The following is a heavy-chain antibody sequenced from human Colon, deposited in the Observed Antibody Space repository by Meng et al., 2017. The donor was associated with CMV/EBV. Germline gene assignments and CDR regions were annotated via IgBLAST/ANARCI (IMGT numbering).Heavy chain of an antibody. Sequence: GESLKISCAGFPFNVVNTYMSWVRQAPGKGLEWVSLIYSGGPRHYADSVKGRFTISRDNSNNILYLQMNSLRAEDTAVYYCARGSGPLFPGAFDIWGQGTMVT. D-gene: IGHD3-10*02. CDR2: IYSGGPR. J-gene: IGHJ3*02. CDR3: ARGSGPLFPGAFDI. V-gene: IGHV3-53*01. CDR1: PFNVVNTY.